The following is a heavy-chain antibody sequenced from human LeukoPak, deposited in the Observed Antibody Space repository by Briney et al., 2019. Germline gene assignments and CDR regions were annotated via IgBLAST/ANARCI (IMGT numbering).Heavy chain of an antibody. V-gene: IGHV3-53*01. CDR1: GFTVSSNY. CDR3: ASRYGDYVDAFDI. CDR2: IYSGGST. Sequence: GGSLRLSCAASGFTVSSNYMSWVRQAPGKGLEWVSVIYSGGSTYYADSLKGRFTISRDNSKNTLYLLMNSVTAEDTAVYYCASRYGDYVDAFDIWGQGTMVTVSS. D-gene: IGHD4-17*01. J-gene: IGHJ3*02.